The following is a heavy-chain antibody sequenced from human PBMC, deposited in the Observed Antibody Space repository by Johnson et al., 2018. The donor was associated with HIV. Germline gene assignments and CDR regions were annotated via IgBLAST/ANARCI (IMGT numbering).Heavy chain of an antibody. V-gene: IGHV3-53*01. CDR1: GFTVSINY. CDR2: IYSGGYT. J-gene: IGHJ3*02. Sequence: VQLVESGGGLIQPGGSLRLSCAASGFTVSINYMSWVRQAPGKGLEWVSVIYSGGYTYYADSVKGRFTISRDNSKNTLYLQMNSLRAEDTAVYYCGRNSWGSSSGARIWGQGTMVTVSS. D-gene: IGHD6-6*01. CDR3: GRNSWGSSSGARI.